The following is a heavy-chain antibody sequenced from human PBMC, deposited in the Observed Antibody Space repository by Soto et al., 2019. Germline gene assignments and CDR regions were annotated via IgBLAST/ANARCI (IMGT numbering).Heavy chain of an antibody. V-gene: IGHV4-34*01. D-gene: IGHD6-13*01. CDR2: INHSGST. J-gene: IGHJ6*02. Sequence: PSETLSLTCAVYGGSFSGYYWSWIRQPPGKGLEWIGEINHSGSTNYNPSLKSRVTISVDTSKNQFSLKLSSVTAADTAVYYCARASGYSSSWSSYYYGMDVWGQGTTVTVSS. CDR3: ARASGYSSSWSSYYYGMDV. CDR1: GGSFSGYY.